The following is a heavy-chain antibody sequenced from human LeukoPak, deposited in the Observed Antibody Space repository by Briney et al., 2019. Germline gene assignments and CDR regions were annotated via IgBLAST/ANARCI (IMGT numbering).Heavy chain of an antibody. J-gene: IGHJ4*02. CDR1: GFTFSSYA. Sequence: GGSLRLSCAASGFTFSSYAMSWVRQAPGKGLEWVSAISGSGGSTYYADSVKGRFTISRDSSKNTLYLQMNSLRAEDTAVYYCAKDRKPGIAVAGRFDYWGQGTLVTVSS. CDR2: ISGSGGST. V-gene: IGHV3-23*01. CDR3: AKDRKPGIAVAGRFDY. D-gene: IGHD6-19*01.